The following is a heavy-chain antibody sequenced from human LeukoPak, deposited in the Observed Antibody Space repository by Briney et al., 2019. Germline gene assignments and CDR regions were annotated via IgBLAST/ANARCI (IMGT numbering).Heavy chain of an antibody. CDR1: GGSFSGYY. V-gene: IGHV4-34*01. CDR2: INHSGST. Sequence: SETLSLTCAVYGGSFSGYYWSWIRQPPGKGLEWIGEINHSGSTNYNPSLKSRVTISVDTSKNQFSLKLSSVTAADTAVYYCARGTDIVVVPAAKAINWFDPWGQGTLVTVSS. CDR3: ARGTDIVVVPAAKAINWFDP. D-gene: IGHD2-2*01. J-gene: IGHJ5*02.